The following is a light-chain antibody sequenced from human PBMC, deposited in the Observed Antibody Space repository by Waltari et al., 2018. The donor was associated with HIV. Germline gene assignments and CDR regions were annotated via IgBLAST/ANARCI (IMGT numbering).Light chain of an antibody. V-gene: IGLV2-11*01. CDR1: SSDVGGYTF. J-gene: IGLJ1*01. Sequence: QSALTQPRSVSGSPGQPVTISCPGTSSDVGGYTFVSWYHHHPGKAPKLVISDVTKRPSGVPDRFSGSKSGNTASLTISGLQAEDEADYYCCSYSGSGTLYVFGTGTEVTVL. CDR2: DVT. CDR3: CSYSGSGTLYV.